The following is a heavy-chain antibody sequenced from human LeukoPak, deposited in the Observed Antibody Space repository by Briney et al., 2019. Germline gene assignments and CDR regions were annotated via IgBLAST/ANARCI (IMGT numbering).Heavy chain of an antibody. J-gene: IGHJ2*01. CDR1: GGSFSGYY. Sequence: PSETLSLTCAVYGGSFSGYYWSWIRQPPGKGLEWIGEFNHSGSTNYNPSLKSRVTISVDTSKNQFSLKLSSVTAADTAVYYCASYAKDIVVLPAASIYWYFDLWGRGTLVTVSS. V-gene: IGHV4-34*01. D-gene: IGHD2-2*01. CDR2: FNHSGST. CDR3: ASYAKDIVVLPAASIYWYFDL.